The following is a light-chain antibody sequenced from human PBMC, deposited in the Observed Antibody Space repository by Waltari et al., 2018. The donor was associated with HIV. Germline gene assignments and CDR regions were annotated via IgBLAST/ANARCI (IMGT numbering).Light chain of an antibody. J-gene: IGLJ2*01. V-gene: IGLV3-1*01. CDR3: QAWVNSVVV. Sequence: SYELTQPPSLSVSPGQTANITCSGDKLGNEYACWYQQKAGQSPVLVIFKDTRRPSGIPERFSGSTSGNTATLTISGALPADEGDYYCQAWVNSVVVFGGGTRLTVL. CDR1: KLGNEY. CDR2: KDT.